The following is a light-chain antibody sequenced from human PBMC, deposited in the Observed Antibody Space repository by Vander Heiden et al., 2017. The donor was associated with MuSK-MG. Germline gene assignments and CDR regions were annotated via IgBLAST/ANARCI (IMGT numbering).Light chain of an antibody. J-gene: IGLJ2*01. Sequence: SYVLTQPPSVSVAPGKTGRITCGGNNIGSKSVHWYQQKPGQAPVLVIYYDSDRPSGIPERFSGSNSGNTATLTISRVEAGDEADYYCQVWDSSSDHGVLGGGTKLTVL. V-gene: IGLV3-21*04. CDR3: QVWDSSSDHGV. CDR2: YDS. CDR1: NIGSKS.